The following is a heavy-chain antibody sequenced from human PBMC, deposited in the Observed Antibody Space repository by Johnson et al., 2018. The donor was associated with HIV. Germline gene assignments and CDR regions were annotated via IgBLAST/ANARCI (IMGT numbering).Heavy chain of an antibody. D-gene: IGHD6-13*01. J-gene: IGHJ3*02. Sequence: QVQLVESGGGLVQPGGSLRLSCAVSGFIFRDYYMSWIRQAPGKGLEWVSYISSSGKSTNYADSVKGRFTISRDNAKNSLYLQMNSLRAEDTAVYYCARDPRSSSWYYYSNDAFDIWGQGTMVTVSS. V-gene: IGHV3-11*04. CDR2: ISSSGKST. CDR1: GFIFRDYY. CDR3: ARDPRSSSWYYYSNDAFDI.